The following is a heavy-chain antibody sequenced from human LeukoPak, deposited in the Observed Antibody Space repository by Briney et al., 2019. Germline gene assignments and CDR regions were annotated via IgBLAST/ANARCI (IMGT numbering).Heavy chain of an antibody. Sequence: ASVKVSCKASGYTFTSYAMHWVRQAPGQRLEWMGWINAGNGNTKYSQKFQGRVTMTTDTSTSTAYMELRSLRSDDTAVYYCARELVEGRDYWGQGTLVTVSS. J-gene: IGHJ4*02. CDR1: GYTFTSYA. D-gene: IGHD6-13*01. V-gene: IGHV1-3*01. CDR2: INAGNGNT. CDR3: ARELVEGRDY.